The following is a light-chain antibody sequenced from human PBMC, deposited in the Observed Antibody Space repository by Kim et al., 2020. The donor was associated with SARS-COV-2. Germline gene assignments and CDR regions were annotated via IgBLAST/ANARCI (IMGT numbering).Light chain of an antibody. J-gene: IGLJ3*02. V-gene: IGLV3-19*01. Sequence: SSELTQDPVVSVALGQTVRITCQGDSLRSYYATWYRQKPRQAPVLLIYGRNNRPSGIPDRFSGSASENTASLTITGTQAEDEADFYCQARDSGGKVVFGGGTKLTVL. CDR3: QARDSGGKVV. CDR2: GRN. CDR1: SLRSYY.